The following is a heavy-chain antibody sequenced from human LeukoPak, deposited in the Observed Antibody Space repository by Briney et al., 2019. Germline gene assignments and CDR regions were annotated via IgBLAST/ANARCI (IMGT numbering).Heavy chain of an antibody. V-gene: IGHV3-64D*06. CDR2: ISSNGGST. Sequence: PGGSLRLSCSASGFTFSSYAMHWVRQAPGKGLEYVSAISSNGGSTYYADSVKGRFTISRDNSKNTLYLQMSSLRAEDTAVYYCAKPTYYYGSGSYFGYWGQGTLVTVSS. CDR1: GFTFSSYA. D-gene: IGHD3-10*01. CDR3: AKPTYYYGSGSYFGY. J-gene: IGHJ4*02.